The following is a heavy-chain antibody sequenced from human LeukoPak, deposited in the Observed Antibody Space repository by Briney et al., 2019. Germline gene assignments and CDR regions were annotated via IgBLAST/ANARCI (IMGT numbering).Heavy chain of an antibody. Sequence: GGSLRLSCAASGFTFSSYGMHWVRQAPGKGLEWVAVTWYDGSNKYYADSVKGRFTISRDNPKNTLYLQMNSLRAEDTAVYYCARDRRSGNYYDYWGQGTLVTVSS. J-gene: IGHJ4*02. V-gene: IGHV3-33*01. CDR1: GFTFSSYG. CDR2: TWYDGSNK. CDR3: ARDRRSGNYYDY. D-gene: IGHD3-16*02.